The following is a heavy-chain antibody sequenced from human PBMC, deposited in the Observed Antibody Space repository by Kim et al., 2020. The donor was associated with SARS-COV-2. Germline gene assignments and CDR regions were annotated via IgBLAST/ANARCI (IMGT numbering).Heavy chain of an antibody. J-gene: IGHJ4*02. Sequence: SVKVSCKASGGTFSSYAISWVRQAPGQGLEWMGGIIPIFGTANYAQKFQGRVTITADESTSTAYMELSSLRSEDTAVYYCAREKILWFGELLNYSYFDYWGQGTLVTVSS. D-gene: IGHD3-10*01. CDR1: GGTFSSYA. CDR3: AREKILWFGELLNYSYFDY. V-gene: IGHV1-69*13. CDR2: IIPIFGTA.